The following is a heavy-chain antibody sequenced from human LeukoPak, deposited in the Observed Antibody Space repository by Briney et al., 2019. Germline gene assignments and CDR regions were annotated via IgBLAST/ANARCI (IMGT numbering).Heavy chain of an antibody. CDR3: ARHSTYDNGGYYYGY. J-gene: IGHJ4*02. CDR1: GYSFTSYW. D-gene: IGHD3-22*01. Sequence: GESLKISGKGSGYSFTSYWIGWVRQMPEKGLEWMGFIYPGDSATTYSPSFQGQVTISADKSISTAYLQWRSLKASDTAIYYCARHSTYDNGGYYYGYWGQGTLVTVSS. CDR2: IYPGDSAT. V-gene: IGHV5-51*01.